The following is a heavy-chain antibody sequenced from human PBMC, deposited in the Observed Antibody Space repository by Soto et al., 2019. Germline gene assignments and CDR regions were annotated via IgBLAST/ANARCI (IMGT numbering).Heavy chain of an antibody. D-gene: IGHD3-22*01. CDR1: GGSFSGYY. Sequence: SETLSLTCAVYGGSFSGYYWSWIRQPPGKGLEWIGEINHSGSTNYNPSLKSRVTISVDTSKNQFSLKLSSVTAADTAVYYCARSYYYDSSGYYGIDYYGMDVWGQGTTVTVSS. V-gene: IGHV4-34*01. CDR2: INHSGST. J-gene: IGHJ6*02. CDR3: ARSYYYDSSGYYGIDYYGMDV.